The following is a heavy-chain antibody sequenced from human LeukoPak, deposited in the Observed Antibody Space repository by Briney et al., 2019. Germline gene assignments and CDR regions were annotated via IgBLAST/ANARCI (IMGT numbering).Heavy chain of an antibody. D-gene: IGHD6-19*01. CDR2: IKQDGSEK. Sequence: GGSLRLSCAASGFTLSNYWMSWVRQAPGKGLEWVANIKQDGSEKYYVDSVRGRFTISRDNAENSLYLQMNSLRAEDTAVYYCARLAVAARPDYWGQGTLVTVSS. V-gene: IGHV3-7*01. CDR1: GFTLSNYW. CDR3: ARLAVAARPDY. J-gene: IGHJ4*02.